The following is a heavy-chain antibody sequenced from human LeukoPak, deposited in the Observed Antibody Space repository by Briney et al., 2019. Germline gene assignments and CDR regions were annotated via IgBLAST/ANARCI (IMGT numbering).Heavy chain of an antibody. Sequence: SETLSPTCTVSGDSITNSYWNWIRQPPGRGLEWIGRISYGGSTNYNPSLKSRVIISRDTSKNQFSLELTSVTAADTAIYYCAKRIIEARENGDSNWLDPWGQGTLVTVSS. J-gene: IGHJ5*01. CDR3: AKRIIEARENGDSNWLDP. CDR2: ISYGGST. D-gene: IGHD4-17*01. CDR1: GDSITNSY. V-gene: IGHV4-59*08.